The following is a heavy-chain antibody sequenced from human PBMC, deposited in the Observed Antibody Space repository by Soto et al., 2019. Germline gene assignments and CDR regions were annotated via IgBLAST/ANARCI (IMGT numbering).Heavy chain of an antibody. V-gene: IGHV3-74*01. J-gene: IGHJ4*02. CDR1: GFTFSTYW. CDR3: ARGACQNWDFDD. CDR2: IKGDWSST. D-gene: IGHD3-16*01. Sequence: EVQLVESGGDSVQPGGSLRLSCAASGFTFSTYWMHWVRQAPGEGLVWVSRIKGDWSSTSSADSMEGRFTIPRDNAKNPVYLHMNSQRADDKAVYYWARGACQNWDFDDWGQGTLVTVSS.